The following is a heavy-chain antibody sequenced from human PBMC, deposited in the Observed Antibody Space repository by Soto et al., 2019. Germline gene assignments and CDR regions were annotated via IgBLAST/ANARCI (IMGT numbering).Heavy chain of an antibody. Sequence: GESLKISCAASGFTFSSYEMNWVRQAPGKGLEWVSYISSSGSTIYYADSVKGRFTISRDNAKNSLYLQMNSLRAEDTAVYYCARVDGYCSGGSCIYYYGMDVWGQGTTVTVS. CDR2: ISSSGSTI. CDR3: ARVDGYCSGGSCIYYYGMDV. CDR1: GFTFSSYE. J-gene: IGHJ6*02. V-gene: IGHV3-48*03. D-gene: IGHD2-15*01.